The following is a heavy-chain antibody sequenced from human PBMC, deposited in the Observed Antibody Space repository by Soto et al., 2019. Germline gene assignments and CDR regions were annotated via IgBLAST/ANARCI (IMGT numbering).Heavy chain of an antibody. D-gene: IGHD1-26*01. V-gene: IGHV4-4*02. J-gene: IGHJ4*02. CDR3: ARYENGGTYPLAY. CDR2: IYHSGST. Sequence: PSETLSLTCAVSGGSISSSNWWSCVRHPPGKGLEWIGEIYHSGSTNYNPSLKSRVTISVDKSRNQFSLNLSSVTAADTAVYFCARYENGGTYPLAYWGQGSLVTVSA. CDR1: GGSISSSNW.